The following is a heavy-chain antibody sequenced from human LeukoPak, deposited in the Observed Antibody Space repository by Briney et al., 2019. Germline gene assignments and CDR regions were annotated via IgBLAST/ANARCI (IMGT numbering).Heavy chain of an antibody. CDR2: ITDSSTST. Sequence: PGGSLRLSCAASGFTFNNYVMNWVRQAPGKGLEWVSAITDSSTSTYYADSVKGRFTISRHNSKNTLYLQMNSLRAEDTVVYYCAKGSSSSRPYYFDYWGQGTLVTVSS. CDR1: GFTFNNYV. J-gene: IGHJ4*02. V-gene: IGHV3-23*01. D-gene: IGHD6-13*01. CDR3: AKGSSSSRPYYFDY.